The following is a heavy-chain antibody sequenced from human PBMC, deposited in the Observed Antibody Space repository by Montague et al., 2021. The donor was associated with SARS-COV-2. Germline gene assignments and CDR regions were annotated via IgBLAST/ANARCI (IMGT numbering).Heavy chain of an antibody. Sequence: SETLSLTCTVSGGSISSYYWSWIRQPPGKGLEWIGYIYYSGSTNYNPSLNSRITMSVDTSRNQFSLKVTSVTAADTAVYYCARDLGAPDCHFDSWGQGTLVTVSS. CDR1: GGSISSYY. V-gene: IGHV4-59*12. D-gene: IGHD2-21*01. CDR3: ARDLGAPDCHFDS. CDR2: IYYSGST. J-gene: IGHJ4*02.